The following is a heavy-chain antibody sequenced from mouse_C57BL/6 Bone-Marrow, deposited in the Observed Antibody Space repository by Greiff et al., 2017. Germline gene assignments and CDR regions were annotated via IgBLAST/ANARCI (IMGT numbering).Heavy chain of an antibody. J-gene: IGHJ2*01. CDR3: ARQDYDYDDGAYYFDY. D-gene: IGHD2-4*01. CDR1: GFTFSDYG. CDR2: ISSGSSTI. Sequence: EVKLMESGGGLVKPGGSLKLSCAASGFTFSDYGMHWVRQAPEKGLEWVAYISSGSSTIYYADTVKGRFTISRDTAKNTLFLQMTSLRSEDTAMYYCARQDYDYDDGAYYFDYWGQGTTLTVSS. V-gene: IGHV5-17*01.